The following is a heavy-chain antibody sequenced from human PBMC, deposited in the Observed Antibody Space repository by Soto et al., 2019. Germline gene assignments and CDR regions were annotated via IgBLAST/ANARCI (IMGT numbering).Heavy chain of an antibody. D-gene: IGHD6-6*01. Sequence: SETLSLTCAVYGGSFSGYYWSWIRQPPGKGLEWIGEINHSGSTNYNPSLKSRVTISVDTSKNQFSLKLSSVTAADTAVYYCARGFFEYSSSSPRGEFDYWGQGTLVTVSS. J-gene: IGHJ4*02. CDR1: GGSFSGYY. CDR3: ARGFFEYSSSSPRGEFDY. V-gene: IGHV4-34*01. CDR2: INHSGST.